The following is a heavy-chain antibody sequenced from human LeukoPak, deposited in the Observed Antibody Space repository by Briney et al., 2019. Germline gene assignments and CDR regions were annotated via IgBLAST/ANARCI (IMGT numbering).Heavy chain of an antibody. CDR3: AKDKYQLLHDAFDI. Sequence: PGRSLRLSCAASGFTFDDYAMHWVRQAPGKGLEWVSGISWNSGSIGCADSVKGRFTISRDNAKNSLYLQMNSLRAEDTALYYCAKDKYQLLHDAFDIWGQGTMVTVSS. CDR1: GFTFDDYA. J-gene: IGHJ3*02. D-gene: IGHD2-2*01. V-gene: IGHV3-9*01. CDR2: ISWNSGSI.